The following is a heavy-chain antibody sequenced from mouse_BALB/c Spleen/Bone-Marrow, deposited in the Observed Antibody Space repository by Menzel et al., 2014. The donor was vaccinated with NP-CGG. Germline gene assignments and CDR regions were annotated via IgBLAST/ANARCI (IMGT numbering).Heavy chain of an antibody. CDR3: ARGRDWDAWFAY. V-gene: IGHV1-82*01. CDR2: IYPGDGDT. D-gene: IGHD4-1*01. CDR1: GYAFSSSW. J-gene: IGHJ3*01. Sequence: QVQLKQSGPELVKPGASVKISCKASGYAFSSSWMNWVKQRPGQGLEWIGRIYPGDGDTNYNGKFKGKATLTADKSSSPAYMQLSSLTSVDSAVYFCARGRDWDAWFAYWGQGTLVTIYA.